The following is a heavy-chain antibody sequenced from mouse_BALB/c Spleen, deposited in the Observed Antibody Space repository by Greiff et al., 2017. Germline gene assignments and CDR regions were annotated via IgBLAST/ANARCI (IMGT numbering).Heavy chain of an antibody. J-gene: IGHJ3*01. CDR1: GFSLTSYG. V-gene: IGHV2-2*02. Sequence: QVQLKESGPGLVAPSQSLSITCTVSGFSLTSYGVHWVRQSPGKGLEWLGVIWSGGSTDYNAAFISRLSISKDNSKSQVFFKMNSLQANDTAIYYCARTDGYYRTWFAYWGQGTLVTVSA. D-gene: IGHD2-3*01. CDR3: ARTDGYYRTWFAY. CDR2: IWSGGST.